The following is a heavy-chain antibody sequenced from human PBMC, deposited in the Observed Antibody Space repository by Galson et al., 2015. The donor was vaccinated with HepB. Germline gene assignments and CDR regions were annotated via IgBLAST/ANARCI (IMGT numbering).Heavy chain of an antibody. CDR3: ARGMEPMMDWFDP. Sequence: SLRLSCAASGFTFSSYSMNWVRQAPGKGLEWVSSISSSSSYIYYADSVKGRFTISRDNAKNSLYLQMNSLRAEDTAAYYCARGMEPMMDWFDPWGQGTLVTVSS. V-gene: IGHV3-21*01. J-gene: IGHJ5*02. D-gene: IGHD3-22*01. CDR2: ISSSSSYI. CDR1: GFTFSSYS.